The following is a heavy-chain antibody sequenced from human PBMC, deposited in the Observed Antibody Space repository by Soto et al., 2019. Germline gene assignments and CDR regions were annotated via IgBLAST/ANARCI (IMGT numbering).Heavy chain of an antibody. V-gene: IGHV5-10-1*01. D-gene: IGHD3-22*01. J-gene: IGHJ1*01. Sequence: RGESLKISCKGSGYSFTSYWISWVRQMPGKGLEWMGRIDPSDSYTNYSPSFQGHVTISADKSISTAYLQWSSLKASDTAMYYCARHGEYYYDSSGRSFPHCGQGALVTVS. CDR1: GYSFTSYW. CDR3: ARHGEYYYDSSGRSFPH. CDR2: IDPSDSYT.